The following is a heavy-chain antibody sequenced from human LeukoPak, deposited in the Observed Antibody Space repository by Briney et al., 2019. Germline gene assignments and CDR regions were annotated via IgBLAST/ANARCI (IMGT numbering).Heavy chain of an antibody. V-gene: IGHV4-39*01. CDR2: IYYSGST. CDR1: GGSISRSSYY. J-gene: IGHJ4*02. Sequence: PSETLSLTCSVSGGSISRSSYYWGWIRQPPGKGLEWIGSIYYSGSTYYNPSLKSRVTISVDTSKNQFSLKLSSVTAADTAVYNCARGSYVLRFLELLLFPDKWGQGTLVTVSS. CDR3: ARGSYVLRFLELLLFPDK. D-gene: IGHD3-3*01.